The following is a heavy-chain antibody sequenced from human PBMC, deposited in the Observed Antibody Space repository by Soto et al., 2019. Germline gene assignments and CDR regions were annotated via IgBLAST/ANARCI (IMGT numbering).Heavy chain of an antibody. CDR3: ARDMGAPTDY. Sequence: SETLSLTCAVYGGSFSGYYWSWIRQPPGKGLEWIGEINHSGSTNYNPSLKSRVTISVDTSKNQFSLKLSSVTAADTAVYYCARDMGAPTDYWGQGTLVTVSS. D-gene: IGHD3-16*01. J-gene: IGHJ4*02. CDR1: GGSFSGYY. CDR2: INHSGST. V-gene: IGHV4-34*01.